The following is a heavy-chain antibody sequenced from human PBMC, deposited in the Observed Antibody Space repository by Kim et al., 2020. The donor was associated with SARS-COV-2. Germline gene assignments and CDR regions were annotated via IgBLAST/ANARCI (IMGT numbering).Heavy chain of an antibody. CDR1: GFTFNIYA. Sequence: GGSLRLSCVGSGFTFNIYAMCWVCKAPGKGLEWVSVISGGGVNKFYADPVRGRFTISRDNSKNTLYLQMNSLRDEDTAPYYCAKMVATDVYNYYYYYGM. CDR3: AKMVATDVYNYYYYYGM. J-gene: IGHJ6*01. D-gene: IGHD5-12*01. CDR2: ISGGGVNK. V-gene: IGHV3-23*01.